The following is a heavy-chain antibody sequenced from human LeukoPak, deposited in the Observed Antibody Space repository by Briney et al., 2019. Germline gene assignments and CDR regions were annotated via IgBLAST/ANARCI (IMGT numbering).Heavy chain of an antibody. J-gene: IGHJ4*02. CDR3: AKGSRVVPAAYCDY. CDR2: ITGSGDST. Sequence: GGSLRLSCAASGFAFSSYAMSWVRQAPGKGLEWVSVITGSGDSTYYADSVKGRFTISRDNSKNTLYLQMNSLRAEDTAVYYRAKGSRVVPAAYCDYWGQGTLVTVSS. V-gene: IGHV3-23*01. CDR1: GFAFSSYA. D-gene: IGHD2-2*01.